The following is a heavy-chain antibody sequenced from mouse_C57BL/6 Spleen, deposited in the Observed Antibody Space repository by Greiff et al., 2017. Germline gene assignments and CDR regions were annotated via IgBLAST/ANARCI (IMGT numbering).Heavy chain of an antibody. CDR2: IYPRSGNT. J-gene: IGHJ1*03. Sequence: QVQLQQSGAELARPGASVKLSCKASGYTFTSYGISWVKQRTGQGLEWIGEIYPRSGNTYYNEKFKGKATLTADKSSSTAYMELRSLTSEDSAVYFCASTDYGSSYGYFDVWGTGTTVTVSS. CDR1: GYTFTSYG. CDR3: ASTDYGSSYGYFDV. D-gene: IGHD1-1*01. V-gene: IGHV1-81*01.